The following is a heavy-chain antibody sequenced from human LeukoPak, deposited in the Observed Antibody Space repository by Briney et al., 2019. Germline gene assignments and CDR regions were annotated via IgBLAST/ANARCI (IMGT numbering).Heavy chain of an antibody. D-gene: IGHD4-11*01. V-gene: IGHV3-48*01. Sequence: GGSLRLSCAASGFTFSAYSMNWVRQAPEKGLEWVSYIGSSSSLIYYADSVKGRFTISRDNAKNSLYLQMDSLRAEDTAVYYCARDQAYSFDYWGQGTLVTVSS. CDR1: GFTFSAYS. J-gene: IGHJ4*02. CDR3: ARDQAYSFDY. CDR2: IGSSSSLI.